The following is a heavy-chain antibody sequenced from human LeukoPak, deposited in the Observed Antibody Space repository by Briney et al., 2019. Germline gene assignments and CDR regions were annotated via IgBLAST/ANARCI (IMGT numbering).Heavy chain of an antibody. V-gene: IGHV4-39*07. Sequence: SETLSLTCTVSGGSISGSSYYWGWIRQPPGKGLEWIGSIYYSGSTYYNPSLKSRVTISVDTSKNQFSLKLSSVTAADTAVYYCARGLYSSSSWGQGTLVTVSS. CDR1: GGSISGSSYY. CDR3: ARGLYSSSS. J-gene: IGHJ4*02. D-gene: IGHD6-6*01. CDR2: IYYSGST.